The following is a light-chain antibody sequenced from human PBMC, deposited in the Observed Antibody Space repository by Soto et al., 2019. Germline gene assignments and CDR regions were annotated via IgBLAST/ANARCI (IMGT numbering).Light chain of an antibody. Sequence: QSVLTQTPSASGTPGQRVTSSCSGSSSNIGSNYVYWYQQLPGTAPKLLLHRNNQRPSGVPDRFSGSKSGTSASLAISGLRSEDEADYYCAAWDDSLSGRYVFGTGTKVTVL. V-gene: IGLV1-47*01. CDR3: AAWDDSLSGRYV. CDR2: RNN. J-gene: IGLJ1*01. CDR1: SSNIGSNY.